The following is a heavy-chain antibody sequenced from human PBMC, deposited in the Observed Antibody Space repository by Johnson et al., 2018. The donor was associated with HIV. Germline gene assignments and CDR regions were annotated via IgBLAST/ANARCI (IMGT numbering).Heavy chain of an antibody. V-gene: IGHV3-30*02. D-gene: IGHD5-12*01. CDR2: IRYDGNNK. Sequence: QVQLVESGGGVVQPGGSLRLSCAASGFTFINYGMHWVRQAPGKGLEWVAFIRYDGNNKYYADSVKGRFTISRDNSKNTLYLQMNSLRTEDTALYYCARAQVATIWGGTFDIWGQGTMVTVSS. CDR1: GFTFINYG. CDR3: ARAQVATIWGGTFDI. J-gene: IGHJ3*02.